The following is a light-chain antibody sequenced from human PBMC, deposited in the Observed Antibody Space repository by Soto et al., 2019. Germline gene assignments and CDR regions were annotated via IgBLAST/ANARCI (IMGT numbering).Light chain of an antibody. V-gene: IGLV2-8*01. J-gene: IGLJ2*01. CDR1: SSDLGDYDY. CDR2: EVN. CDR3: SSYAGSNNVI. Sequence: QSVLTQPPSASGSPGQSVTISCTGTSSDLGDYDYVSWYQQHPGKAPKLLIYEVNERPSGVPDRFSGSKSGNTASLTVTGLQAEDEADYYCSSYAGSNNVIFGGGTKLTVL.